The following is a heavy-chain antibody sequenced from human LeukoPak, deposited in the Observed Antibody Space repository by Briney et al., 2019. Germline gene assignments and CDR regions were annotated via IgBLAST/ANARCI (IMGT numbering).Heavy chain of an antibody. Sequence: GASVKVSCKASGGTFSSYAISWVRQAPGQGLEGMGRIIPILGIANYAQKFQGRVTITADKSTSTAYMELSSLRSEDTAVYYCARGGYSGYDWMYYFDYWGQGTLVTVSS. CDR3: ARGGYSGYDWMYYFDY. V-gene: IGHV1-69*04. CDR2: IIPILGIA. CDR1: GGTFSSYA. J-gene: IGHJ4*02. D-gene: IGHD5-12*01.